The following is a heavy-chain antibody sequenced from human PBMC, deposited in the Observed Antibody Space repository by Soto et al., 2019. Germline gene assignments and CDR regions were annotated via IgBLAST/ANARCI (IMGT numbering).Heavy chain of an antibody. CDR2: IYYSGST. CDR1: GGSISSYY. Sequence: SETLSLTCTVSGGSISSYYWSWIRQPPGKGLEWIGYIYYSGSTNYNPSLKSRVTISVDTSKNQFSLKLSSVTAADTAVYYCARSYCSGGSCYGVSWFDPWGQGTLVTVSS. J-gene: IGHJ5*02. V-gene: IGHV4-59*08. CDR3: ARSYCSGGSCYGVSWFDP. D-gene: IGHD2-15*01.